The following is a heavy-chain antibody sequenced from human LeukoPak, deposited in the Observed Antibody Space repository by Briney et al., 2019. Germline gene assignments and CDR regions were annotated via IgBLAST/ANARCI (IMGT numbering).Heavy chain of an antibody. CDR3: ASIAAAGTLWFDP. CDR1: GGTFSSYA. V-gene: IGHV1-69*06. Sequence: SVKVSCKASGGTFSSYAISWVRQAPGQGLEWMGGIIPIFGTANYAQKFQGRVTITADKSTSTAYMELSSLRSEDTAVYYCASIAAAGTLWFDPCGQGTLVTVSS. CDR2: IIPIFGTA. J-gene: IGHJ5*02. D-gene: IGHD6-13*01.